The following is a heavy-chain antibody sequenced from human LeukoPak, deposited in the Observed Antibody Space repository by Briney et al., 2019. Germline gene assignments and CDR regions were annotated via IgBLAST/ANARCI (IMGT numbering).Heavy chain of an antibody. CDR1: GYSFTSNW. J-gene: IGHJ4*02. Sequence: NSGESLKISCKGSGYSFTSNWISWVRQMPGKGLEWMGRIDPSDSYTDYSPSFQGHVTISADKSISTAYPQWSSLKASDTAMYYCARATAVVSFDYWGQGTLVTVSS. D-gene: IGHD5-18*01. CDR3: ARATAVVSFDY. CDR2: IDPSDSYT. V-gene: IGHV5-10-1*01.